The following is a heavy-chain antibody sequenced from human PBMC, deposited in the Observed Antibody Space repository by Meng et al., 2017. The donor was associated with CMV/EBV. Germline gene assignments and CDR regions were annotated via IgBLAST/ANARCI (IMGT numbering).Heavy chain of an antibody. CDR3: ARSMVVAGDWFDP. V-gene: IGHV4-4*07. Sequence: QESGPGLVEPSVTLSLTCTVTGGSSSSYYWSWIRKLAGKGQEWIGRIYTSGSTNYNPSLKSRVTMSVDTSKNQFSLKLSSVTAADTAVYYCARSMVVAGDWFDPWGQGTLVTVSS. CDR2: IYTSGST. J-gene: IGHJ5*02. D-gene: IGHD2-15*01. CDR1: GGSSSSYY.